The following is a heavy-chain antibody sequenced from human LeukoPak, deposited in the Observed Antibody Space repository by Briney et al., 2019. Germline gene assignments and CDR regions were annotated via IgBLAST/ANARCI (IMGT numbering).Heavy chain of an antibody. CDR2: IKSDGST. CDR1: GFTFRSYW. D-gene: IGHD3-22*01. V-gene: IGHV3-74*01. J-gene: IGHJ1*01. CDR3: ARAPSEIGGYYPEYFRH. Sequence: GVSLTLSCAASGFTFRSYWMHWVRPAPGKGLVWVSRIKSDGSTNYADSVKGRFTISRDNAKKKVSLPMNSLRAEDTGVYYCARAPSEIGGYYPEYFRHWGQGPLVTVSS.